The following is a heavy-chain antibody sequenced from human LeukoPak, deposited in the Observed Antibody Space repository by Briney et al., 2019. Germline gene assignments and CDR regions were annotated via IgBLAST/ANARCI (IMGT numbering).Heavy chain of an antibody. CDR3: ARGPGIDWLLSYFDY. D-gene: IGHD3-9*01. CDR1: GGTFSSYA. Sequence: SVKVSCKASGGTFSSYAISWVRQALGQGLEWMGGIIPIFGTANYAQKFQGRVTITTDESTSTAYMELSSLRSEDTAVYYCARGPGIDWLLSYFDYWGQGTLVTVSS. CDR2: IIPIFGTA. V-gene: IGHV1-69*05. J-gene: IGHJ4*02.